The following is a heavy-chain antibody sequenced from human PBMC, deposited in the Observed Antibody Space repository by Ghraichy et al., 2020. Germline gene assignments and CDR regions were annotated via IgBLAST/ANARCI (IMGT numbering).Heavy chain of an antibody. CDR2: INHSGST. Sequence: ESLNISCAVYGGSFSGYYWSWIRQPPGKGLEWIGEINHSGSTNYNPSLKSRVTISVDTSKNQFSLKLSSVTAADTAVYYCARDNYYGSGSYYSFDYWGQGTLVTVSS. D-gene: IGHD3-10*01. J-gene: IGHJ4*02. CDR3: ARDNYYGSGSYYSFDY. CDR1: GGSFSGYY. V-gene: IGHV4-34*01.